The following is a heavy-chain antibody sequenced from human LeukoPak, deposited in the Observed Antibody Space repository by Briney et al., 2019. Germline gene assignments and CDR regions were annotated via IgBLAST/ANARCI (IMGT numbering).Heavy chain of an antibody. D-gene: IGHD6-19*01. CDR3: AKDSTYSSGWYGLAY. J-gene: IGHJ4*02. CDR2: ISYDGSNK. V-gene: IGHV3-30*18. CDR1: GFTFSSYG. Sequence: PGGSLRLSCAASGFTFSSYGMHWVRQAPGKGLEWVAVISYDGSNKYYADSVKGRFTISRDNSKNTLYLQMNSLRAEDTAVYYCAKDSTYSSGWYGLAYWGQGTLVTVSS.